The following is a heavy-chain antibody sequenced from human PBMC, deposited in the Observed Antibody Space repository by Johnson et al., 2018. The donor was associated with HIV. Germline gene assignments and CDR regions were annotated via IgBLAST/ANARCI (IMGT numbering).Heavy chain of an antibody. CDR2: IKQDGNEK. D-gene: IGHD3-10*01. CDR1: GFTFSSYW. V-gene: IGHV3-7*01. J-gene: IGHJ3*02. CDR3: ASRLWFGDVSAFDI. Sequence: VQLVESGGGVVQPGGSLRLSCAASGFTFSSYWMHWVRQAPGKGLEWVANIKQDGNEKYYVDSVKGRFTISRDNAKNSLYLQMNSLRAEDTAVYYCASRLWFGDVSAFDIWGQGTMVTVSS.